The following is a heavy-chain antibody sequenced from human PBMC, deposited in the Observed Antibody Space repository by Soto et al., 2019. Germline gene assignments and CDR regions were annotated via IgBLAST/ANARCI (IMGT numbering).Heavy chain of an antibody. Sequence: ASVKVSCKASGYTFTSYGISWVRQAPGQGLEWMGWISAYNGNTNYAQKLQGRVTMTTDTSTSTAYMELRSLRSDDTAVYYCARDGNGPAAMFGWWFDPWGQGTLVTVSS. CDR2: ISAYNGNT. J-gene: IGHJ5*02. CDR1: GYTFTSYG. V-gene: IGHV1-18*01. D-gene: IGHD2-2*01. CDR3: ARDGNGPAAMFGWWFDP.